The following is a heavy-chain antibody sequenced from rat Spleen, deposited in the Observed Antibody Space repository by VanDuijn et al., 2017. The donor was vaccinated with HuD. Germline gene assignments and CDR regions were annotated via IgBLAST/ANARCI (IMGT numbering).Heavy chain of an antibody. J-gene: IGHJ3*01. V-gene: IGHV5-31*01. CDR1: GFTFNNYW. CDR3: VRQDTSGYSNWFAY. Sequence: EVQLVEFGGGLVQPGRSLKLSCVASGFTFNNYWMTWIRQAPGKGLEWVASITNTGGSTYYPDSVKGRFTISRDNAKSTLYLQMNSLRSEDTATYYCVRQDTSGYSNWFAYWGQGTLVTVSS. CDR2: ITNTGGST. D-gene: IGHD4-3*01.